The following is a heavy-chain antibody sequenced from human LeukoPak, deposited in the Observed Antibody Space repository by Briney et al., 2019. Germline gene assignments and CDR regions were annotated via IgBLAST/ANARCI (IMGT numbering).Heavy chain of an antibody. Sequence: GGSLRLSCAASGFTVSSNYMSWVRQAPGKGLEWVGRIKSKTDGGTTDYAAPVKGRFTISRDDSKNTLYLQMNSLKTEDTAVYYCTTEQRMLGGYWGQGTLVTVSS. J-gene: IGHJ4*02. CDR3: TTEQRMLGGY. D-gene: IGHD2-8*01. CDR1: GFTVSSNY. CDR2: IKSKTDGGTT. V-gene: IGHV3-15*01.